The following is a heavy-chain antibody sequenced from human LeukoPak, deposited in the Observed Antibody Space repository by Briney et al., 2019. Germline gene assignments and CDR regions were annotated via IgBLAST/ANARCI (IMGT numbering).Heavy chain of an antibody. CDR2: ISGSGGST. CDR1: GFTFSSYA. V-gene: IGHV3-23*01. J-gene: IGHJ4*02. Sequence: GGSLRLSCAASGFTFSSYAMSWVRQAPGKGLEWVSAISGSGGSTYYADSVKGRFTISRDNSKNTLYLQMNSLRAEDTAVYYCAKDQYRRGSYFPDYWGQGTLVTVSS. CDR3: AKDQYRRGSYFPDY. D-gene: IGHD1-26*01.